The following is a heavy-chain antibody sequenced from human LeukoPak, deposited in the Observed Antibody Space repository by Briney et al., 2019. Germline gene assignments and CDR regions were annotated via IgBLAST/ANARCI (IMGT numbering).Heavy chain of an antibody. V-gene: IGHV1-69*05. Sequence: GASVKVSCKASGGTFSSYAISWVRQAPGQGLEWMGGIIPIFGTANYAQKLQGRVTMTTDTSTSTAYMELRSLRSDDTAVYYCARDSSSSYFDYWGQGTLVTVSS. J-gene: IGHJ4*02. D-gene: IGHD6-6*01. CDR2: IIPIFGTA. CDR1: GGTFSSYA. CDR3: ARDSSSSYFDY.